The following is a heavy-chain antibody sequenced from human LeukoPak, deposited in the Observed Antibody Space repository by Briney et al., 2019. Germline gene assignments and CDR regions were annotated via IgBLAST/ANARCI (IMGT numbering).Heavy chain of an antibody. V-gene: IGHV3-33*01. J-gene: IGHJ5*02. CDR1: GSTLSSNG. D-gene: IGHD1-26*01. Sequence: GGPLRLSCAVSGSTLSSNGLPWCARDPGKGREGWELIWFDGSTKNYADSVKGRFTISRDNSKNTLYLQMKSLRAEDTAVYYSARMAVGGNLNNWFDPWGEGALVTVSS. CDR2: IWFDGSTK. CDR3: ARMAVGGNLNNWFDP.